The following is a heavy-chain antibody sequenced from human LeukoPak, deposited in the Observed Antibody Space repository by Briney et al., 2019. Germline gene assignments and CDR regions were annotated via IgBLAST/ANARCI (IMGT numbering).Heavy chain of an antibody. Sequence: SVKLSCKASGGTFSSYAISWVRQAPGQGLEWMGGIIPIFGTANYAQKFQGRVTITADESTSTAYMELSSLRSEDTAVYYCARSLHGGYDSSGYYYFDYWGQGTLVTVSS. J-gene: IGHJ4*02. V-gene: IGHV1-69*01. CDR1: GGTFSSYA. CDR3: ARSLHGGYDSSGYYYFDY. CDR2: IIPIFGTA. D-gene: IGHD3-22*01.